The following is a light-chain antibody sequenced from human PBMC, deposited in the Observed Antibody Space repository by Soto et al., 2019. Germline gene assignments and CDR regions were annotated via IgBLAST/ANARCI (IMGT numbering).Light chain of an antibody. Sequence: EMVMTQSPATLSVSPGERATLSCRASQSISSNLAWYQQKPGQAPRLLIYDASTRATGIPARFSGSGSGAEFTLTISSLQSEDFAVYYCQHYNNWPPWTFGQGTKVDIK. J-gene: IGKJ1*01. CDR2: DAS. CDR3: QHYNNWPPWT. CDR1: QSISSN. V-gene: IGKV3-15*01.